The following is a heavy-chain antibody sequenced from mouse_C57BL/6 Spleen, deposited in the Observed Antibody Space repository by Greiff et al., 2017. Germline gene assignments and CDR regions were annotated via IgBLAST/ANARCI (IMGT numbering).Heavy chain of an antibody. Sequence: VQLQQSGAELVRPGASVKLSCTASGFNIKDYYMHWVKQRPEQGLEWIGRIDPEDGDTEYAPKFQGKATMTADTSSNTAYLQRSSLTSEDTAVYYCTTVNYYGKEFAYWGQGTLVTVSA. J-gene: IGHJ3*01. CDR3: TTVNYYGKEFAY. CDR2: IDPEDGDT. D-gene: IGHD1-1*01. V-gene: IGHV14-1*01. CDR1: GFNIKDYY.